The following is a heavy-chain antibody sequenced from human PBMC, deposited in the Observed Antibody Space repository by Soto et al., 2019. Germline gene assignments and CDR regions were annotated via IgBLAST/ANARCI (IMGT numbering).Heavy chain of an antibody. J-gene: IGHJ5*02. V-gene: IGHV5-51*01. CDR2: IYPGDSDT. CDR3: ARRKYMTNENWFYP. Sequence: PGESLKISCKGSGYTFTNSWIGWVRQMPGKGLELMGFIYPGDSDTRYSPSFQGQVTISADKSISTVYLQWSSLKASDTAMYYCARRKYMTNENWFYPWGQGTLVTVSS. CDR1: GYTFTNSW. D-gene: IGHD2-8*01.